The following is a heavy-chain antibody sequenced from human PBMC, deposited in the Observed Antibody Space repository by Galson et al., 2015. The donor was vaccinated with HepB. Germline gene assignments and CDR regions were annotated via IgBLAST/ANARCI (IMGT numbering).Heavy chain of an antibody. V-gene: IGHV4-31*03. Sequence: TLSLTCTVSGGSVGTGGYHWTWIRQHPGKGLEWIGYIYYGGTTSYNPSLKSRVTISADTSKNQFSLKLTSVTAADTAVYYCARTDAFFFGTGSSPFDSWGQGTLVTVSS. CDR1: GGSVGTGGYH. J-gene: IGHJ4*02. CDR3: ARTDAFFFGTGSSPFDS. D-gene: IGHD3-10*01. CDR2: IYYGGTT.